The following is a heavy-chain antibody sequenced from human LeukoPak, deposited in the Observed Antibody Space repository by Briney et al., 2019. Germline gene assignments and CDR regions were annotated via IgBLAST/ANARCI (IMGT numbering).Heavy chain of an antibody. CDR3: ARDARVPT. CDR2: IKQDGSGK. Sequence: PGGSLRLSCAASGFTFRSYWMSWVRQAPGKGLEWVANIKQDGSGKYYVDSVKGRFTISRDNAKNSLYLQMNNLRVEDTAVYYCARDARVPTWGQGTLVTVSS. J-gene: IGHJ5*02. CDR1: GFTFRSYW. V-gene: IGHV3-7*01. D-gene: IGHD3-3*01.